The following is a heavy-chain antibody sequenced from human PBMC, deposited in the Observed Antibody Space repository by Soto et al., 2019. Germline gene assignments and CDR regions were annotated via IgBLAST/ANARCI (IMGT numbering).Heavy chain of an antibody. D-gene: IGHD2-8*01. J-gene: IGHJ4*02. CDR3: ARGGGYCTPTSCAIDS. CDR1: RFSFSSYE. Sequence: PGGSLRLSCVASRFSFSSYEMSWVRQAAGKGLEWVSRVSLTGDRTNYAGSVKGRFTVSRDNFKNTLYLEMDSQRPEDTAIYYCARGGGYCTPTSCAIDSRGRGTPVTVSS. V-gene: IGHV3-23*01. CDR2: VSLTGDRT.